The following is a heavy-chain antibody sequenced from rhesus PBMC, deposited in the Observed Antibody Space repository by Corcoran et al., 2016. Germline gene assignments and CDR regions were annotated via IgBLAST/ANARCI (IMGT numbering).Heavy chain of an antibody. J-gene: IGHJ6*01. Sequence: EVQLVESGGGLVQPGGSLRLPCAASGFTFSSFGLYWVRQAPGKGLEWISTINSGGGSTYYADSVKGRFTISRDNSKNTLSLQMNSLRAEDTAVYYCAKRHCTGSDCYALDSWGQGVVVTVSS. D-gene: IGHD2-21*01. CDR3: AKRHCTGSDCYALDS. CDR2: INSGGGST. V-gene: IGHV3S25*01. CDR1: GFTFSSFG.